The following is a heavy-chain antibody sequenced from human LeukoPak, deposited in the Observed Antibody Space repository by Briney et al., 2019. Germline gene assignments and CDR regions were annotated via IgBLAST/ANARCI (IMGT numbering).Heavy chain of an antibody. V-gene: IGHV3-74*01. Sequence: PGGSLRLSCAASGFTFSSYWMYWVRQAPGKGLVWVSRINSDGSSTSYADSVKGRFTISRDNAKNTLYLQMNSLRAEDTAVYYCARDLALYSPYPRFDPWGQGTLVTVSS. CDR1: GFTFSSYW. D-gene: IGHD5-18*01. J-gene: IGHJ5*02. CDR3: ARDLALYSPYPRFDP. CDR2: INSDGSST.